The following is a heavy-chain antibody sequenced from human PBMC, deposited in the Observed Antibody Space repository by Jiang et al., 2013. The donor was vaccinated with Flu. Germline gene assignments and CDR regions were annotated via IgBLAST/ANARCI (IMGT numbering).Heavy chain of an antibody. CDR1: LSTSGVG. CDR3: AHKSLAAAVNY. J-gene: IGHJ4*02. Sequence: LSTSGVGVGWIRQPPGKALEWLALIYWDDDKRYSPSLKSRLTITKDTSKNQVVLTMTNMDPVDTATYYCAHKSLAAAVNYWGQGTLVTVSS. CDR2: IYWDDDK. V-gene: IGHV2-5*02. D-gene: IGHD6-13*01.